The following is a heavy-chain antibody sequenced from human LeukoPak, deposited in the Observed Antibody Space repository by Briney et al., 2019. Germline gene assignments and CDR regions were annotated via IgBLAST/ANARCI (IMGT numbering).Heavy chain of an antibody. D-gene: IGHD3-10*01. J-gene: IGHJ4*02. V-gene: IGHV3-21*01. Sequence: PGGSLRLSCAASGFTFSTFGMNWVRQAPGKGLECVSSITSTSSYIYYADSVKGRFTISRDDAKNSLYLQMNSLRAEDTAVYYCARAVSTYGLDSWGQGTLATVSS. CDR2: ITSTSSYI. CDR1: GFTFSTFG. CDR3: ARAVSTYGLDS.